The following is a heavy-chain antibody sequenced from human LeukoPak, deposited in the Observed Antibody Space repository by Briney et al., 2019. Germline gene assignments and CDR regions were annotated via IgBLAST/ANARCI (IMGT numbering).Heavy chain of an antibody. Sequence: PGGSLRLSCAASGFTFSSYWMSWVRQAPGKGLEWVANIKQDGSEKYYVDSVKGRFTTSRDNAKNSLYLQMSSLRAEDTAVYYCARGNDYDFWSGSRYYFDYWGQGTLVTVSS. CDR3: ARGNDYDFWSGSRYYFDY. J-gene: IGHJ4*02. V-gene: IGHV3-7*01. CDR2: IKQDGSEK. CDR1: GFTFSSYW. D-gene: IGHD3-3*01.